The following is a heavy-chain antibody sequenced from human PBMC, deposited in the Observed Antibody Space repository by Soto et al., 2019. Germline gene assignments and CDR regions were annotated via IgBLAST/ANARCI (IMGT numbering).Heavy chain of an antibody. CDR1: GFTFGSYP. D-gene: IGHD6-13*01. CDR2: ISTNGAST. J-gene: IGHJ4*02. Sequence: EVQLVESGGGLVQPGGSLSLSCAASGFTFGSYPMHWVRQAPGKGLEYVSAISTNGASTFYANSVKGRFTISSDNYETPLYLQIASLRAEDTGAYYCSREGMSRLIWVCDYWGEGTLVTASS. V-gene: IGHV3-64*01. CDR3: SREGMSRLIWVCDY.